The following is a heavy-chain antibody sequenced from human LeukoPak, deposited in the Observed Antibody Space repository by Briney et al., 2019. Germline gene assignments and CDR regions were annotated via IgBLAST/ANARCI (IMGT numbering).Heavy chain of an antibody. V-gene: IGHV3-20*04. CDR1: GLTLEDYG. Sequence: PGESLRLSCAACGLTLEDYGMRWLRQAPGKGLQWVSGINWNGGSTGYAASVKGRFTISRDNAQKSLYLQMNSLRPEDTALYYCARDRRGSGSPSDYWGQGTLVTVSS. J-gene: IGHJ4*02. CDR2: INWNGGST. CDR3: ARDRRGSGSPSDY. D-gene: IGHD3-10*01.